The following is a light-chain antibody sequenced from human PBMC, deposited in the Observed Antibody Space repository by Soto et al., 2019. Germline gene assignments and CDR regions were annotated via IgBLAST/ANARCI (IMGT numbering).Light chain of an antibody. CDR1: QSVNDY. CDR2: CAS. CDR3: QHRGRWPRT. Sequence: EIVLTQSPATLSLSPGERATLSCRASQSVNDYLAWYQRKPGQAPRLLIYCASNRATGIPVRFSGSGSGTDFTLTISSLEPEDFAVYYCQHRGRWPRTFGQGTKLEIK. J-gene: IGKJ2*01. V-gene: IGKV3-11*01.